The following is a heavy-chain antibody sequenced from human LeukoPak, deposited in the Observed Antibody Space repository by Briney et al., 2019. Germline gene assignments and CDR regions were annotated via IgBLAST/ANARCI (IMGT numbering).Heavy chain of an antibody. Sequence: SETLSLTCTVSGGSISSSSYYWGWIRQPPGKGLEWIGSIYYGGSTYYNPSLKSRVTISVDTSKNQFSLKLSSVTAADTAVYYCASPLIAVAGSFDYWGQGTLVTVSS. J-gene: IGHJ4*02. CDR2: IYYGGST. CDR1: GGSISSSSYY. CDR3: ASPLIAVAGSFDY. V-gene: IGHV4-39*01. D-gene: IGHD6-19*01.